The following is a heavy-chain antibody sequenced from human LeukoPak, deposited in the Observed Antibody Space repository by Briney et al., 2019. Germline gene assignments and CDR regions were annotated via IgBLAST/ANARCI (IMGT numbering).Heavy chain of an antibody. CDR3: ARRAYNWGAFDI. V-gene: IGHV3-11*03. CDR1: GFTFSDSY. D-gene: IGHD5-24*01. CDR2: ISSTSSHT. Sequence: GGSLRLSCAASGFTFSDSYMSWIRQAAGKGLEWVSYISSTSSHTNYADSVKGRFTISRDISKNTLYLQMNSLRAEDTAAYYCARRAYNWGAFDIWGQGTMVTVSS. J-gene: IGHJ3*02.